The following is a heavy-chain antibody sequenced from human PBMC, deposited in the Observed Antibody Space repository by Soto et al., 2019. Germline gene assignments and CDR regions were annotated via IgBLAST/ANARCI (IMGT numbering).Heavy chain of an antibody. J-gene: IGHJ5*02. CDR2: IYYSGST. Sequence: PSETLSLTCTVSGGSISSYYWSWIRQPPGKGLEWIGYIYYSGSTNYNPSLKSRVTISVDTSKNQFSLKLSSVTAADTAVYYCARFLYRNWFDPWGQGTLVTVSS. D-gene: IGHD1-26*01. CDR3: ARFLYRNWFDP. CDR1: GGSISSYY. V-gene: IGHV4-59*08.